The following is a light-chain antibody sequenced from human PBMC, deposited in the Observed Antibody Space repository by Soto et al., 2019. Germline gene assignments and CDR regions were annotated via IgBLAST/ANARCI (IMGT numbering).Light chain of an antibody. CDR1: QSVASN. CDR3: QQYHNWPPQYT. Sequence: EIVITQSPASLSVSPGDGATLSCRASQSVASNVAWYQQKPGQGPRLLIHGASTRAVGVPARFSGSGSGTDFTLTISSLQSEDFAVYDCQQYHNWPPQYTFGQGTKLQIK. CDR2: GAS. J-gene: IGKJ2*01. V-gene: IGKV3-15*01.